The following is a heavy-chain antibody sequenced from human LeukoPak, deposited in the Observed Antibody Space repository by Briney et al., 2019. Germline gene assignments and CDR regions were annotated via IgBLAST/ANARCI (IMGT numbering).Heavy chain of an antibody. CDR3: TRDPPRVAAAAYADY. Sequence: ASVKVSCKASGYTFTGYYMHWVRQASGQGLEWMGRINPNSGGTNYAQKFQGRVTMTRDTSISTAYMELSRLRSDDTAVYYCTRDPPRVAAAAYADYWGQGTLVTVSS. CDR1: GYTFTGYY. D-gene: IGHD6-13*01. V-gene: IGHV1-2*06. CDR2: INPNSGGT. J-gene: IGHJ4*02.